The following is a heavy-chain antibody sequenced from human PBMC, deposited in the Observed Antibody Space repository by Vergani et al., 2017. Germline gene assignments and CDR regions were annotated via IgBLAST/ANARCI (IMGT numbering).Heavy chain of an antibody. V-gene: IGHV3-72*01. CDR3: ARVGGPGGYSYVKGAFDI. J-gene: IGHJ3*02. CDR2: TRNKANSYTT. Sequence: EVQLVESGGGLVQPGGSLRLSCAVSGFSFSDHYMDWVRQAPGKGLEWVGRTRNKANSYTTEYAASVKGRFTISRDDSKNSLYLQMNSLKTEDTAVYYCARVGGPGGYSYVKGAFDIWGQGTMVTVSS. CDR1: GFSFSDHY. D-gene: IGHD5-18*01.